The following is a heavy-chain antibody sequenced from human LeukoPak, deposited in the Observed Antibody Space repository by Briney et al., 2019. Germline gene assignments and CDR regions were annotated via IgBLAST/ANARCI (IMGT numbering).Heavy chain of an antibody. J-gene: IGHJ4*02. CDR3: ARDRGGSARFDY. V-gene: IGHV3-66*01. CDR1: GFTVSTNF. D-gene: IGHD3-16*01. CDR2: TYSGGNT. Sequence: GGSLRLSCAVSGFTVSTNFMSWVRQAPGKGRWWVSVTYSGGNTYYADPVKGRFTISRDNSKNTLYLQVNSLRAEDTAVYYCARDRGGSARFDYWGQGTLVTVSS.